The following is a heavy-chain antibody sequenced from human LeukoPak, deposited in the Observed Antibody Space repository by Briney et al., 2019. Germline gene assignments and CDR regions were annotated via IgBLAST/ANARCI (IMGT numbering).Heavy chain of an antibody. J-gene: IGHJ4*02. D-gene: IGHD5-24*01. CDR2: IYPGDSDT. Sequence: KPGESLKISCKGSGYSFGNYWIGWVREMPGKGLEWMGIIYPGDSDTRYSPSFQGQVTISADTSISTSYLQWSSLRASDTAMYYCARPRDADSYYFDYWGQGTLVTVSS. CDR3: ARPRDADSYYFDY. V-gene: IGHV5-51*03. CDR1: GYSFGNYW.